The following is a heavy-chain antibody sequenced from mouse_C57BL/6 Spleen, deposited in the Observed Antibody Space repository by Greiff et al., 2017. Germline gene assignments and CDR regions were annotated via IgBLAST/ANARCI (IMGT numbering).Heavy chain of an antibody. D-gene: IGHD2-4*01. CDR2: IDPSDSYT. V-gene: IGHV1-69*01. CDR1: GYTFTSYW. Sequence: QVQLQQPGAELVMPGASVKLSCKASGYTFTSYWMHWVKQRPGQGLEWIGEIDPSDSYTNYNQKLKGKSTLTVDKSSSTAYMQLSSLTSEDSAVYYCARRDDYGYYFDYWGQGTTLTVSS. J-gene: IGHJ2*01. CDR3: ARRDDYGYYFDY.